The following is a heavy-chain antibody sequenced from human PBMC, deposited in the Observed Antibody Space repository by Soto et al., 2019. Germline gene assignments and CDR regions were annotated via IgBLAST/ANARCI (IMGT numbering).Heavy chain of an antibody. CDR1: GYTFADYG. Sequence: VQLVQSGSEVKRPGASVKVSCKASGYTFADYGISWVRQAPGQGLEWMGWISTYNGHTNSAQNVQGRVTLTTDTSTNTAYMELRSLRSDDTAVYYCAREWQQLGQGDYYYYAMDVWGQGTTVTVSS. J-gene: IGHJ6*02. CDR3: AREWQQLGQGDYYYYAMDV. CDR2: ISTYNGHT. V-gene: IGHV1-18*01. D-gene: IGHD6-13*01.